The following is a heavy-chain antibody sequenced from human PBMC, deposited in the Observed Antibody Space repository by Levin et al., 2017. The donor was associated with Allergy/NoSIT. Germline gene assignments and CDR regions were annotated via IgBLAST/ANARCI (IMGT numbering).Heavy chain of an antibody. CDR3: ARGHLLYSSSWPQGDY. CDR2: INHSGST. D-gene: IGHD6-13*01. J-gene: IGHJ4*02. CDR1: GGSFSGYY. Sequence: SETLSLTCAVYGGSFSGYYWSWIRQPPGKGLEWIGEINHSGSTNYNPSLKSRVTISVDTSKNQFSLKLSSVTAADTAVYYCARGHLLYSSSWPQGDYWGQGTLVTVSS. V-gene: IGHV4-34*01.